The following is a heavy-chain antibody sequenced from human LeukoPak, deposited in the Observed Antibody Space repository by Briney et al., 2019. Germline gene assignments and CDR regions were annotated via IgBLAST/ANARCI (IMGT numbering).Heavy chain of an antibody. CDR3: AKFIVATIEDFDY. V-gene: IGHV3-30*04. Sequence: GGSLRLSCAASGFTFSSYAMHWVRQAPGKGLEWVAVISYDGSNKYYADSVKGRFTISRDNSKNTLYLQMNSLRAEDTAVYYCAKFIVATIEDFDYWGQGTLVTVSS. CDR2: ISYDGSNK. D-gene: IGHD5-12*01. J-gene: IGHJ4*02. CDR1: GFTFSSYA.